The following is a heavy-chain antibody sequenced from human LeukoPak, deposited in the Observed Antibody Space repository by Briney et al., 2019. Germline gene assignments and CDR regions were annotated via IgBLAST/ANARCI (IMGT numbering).Heavy chain of an antibody. CDR1: GGTFTSYA. J-gene: IGHJ4*02. CDR3: AADGTD. Sequence: SVKVSCKASGGTFTSYAINGVRKAPGQGLEWMGGIIPRLGTTKYIEKFQGRITITTDESTTTAYMELTSLRSEDTAVYYCAADGTDWGQGTLVTVSS. V-gene: IGHV1-69*05. CDR2: IIPRLGTT.